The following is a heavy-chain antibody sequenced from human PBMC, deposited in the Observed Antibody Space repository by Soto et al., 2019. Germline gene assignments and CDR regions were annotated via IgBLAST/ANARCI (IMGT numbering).Heavy chain of an antibody. V-gene: IGHV3-30*03. Sequence: QVQLVESGGGVVQPGRSLRLACAASGFDFRSYCIHWVRQAPGRGLEWVAAASYDGRKTYYADSAKGRFTVSKEISQNTVFLQMIALRHEDTALYFCVRDSGWPILNFDSRGQGTLVTVSS. D-gene: IGHD3-10*01. CDR1: GFDFRSYC. J-gene: IGHJ4*02. CDR2: ASYDGRKT. CDR3: VRDSGWPILNFDS.